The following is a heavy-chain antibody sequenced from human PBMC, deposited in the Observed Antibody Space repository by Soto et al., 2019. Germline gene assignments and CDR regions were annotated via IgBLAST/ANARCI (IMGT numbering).Heavy chain of an antibody. D-gene: IGHD2-21*02. Sequence: HPGGSLRLSCAASGLPSGFTFSSYAMSWVRQAPGKGLEWVSGISGSGGSTYYADSVKGRFTISRDKSKNTLYLQMNSLRAEDTAVYYCAKDRCGGDCYFFDYWGRGTLVTVSS. J-gene: IGHJ4*02. V-gene: IGHV3-23*01. CDR2: ISGSGGST. CDR3: AKDRCGGDCYFFDY. CDR1: GFTFSSYA.